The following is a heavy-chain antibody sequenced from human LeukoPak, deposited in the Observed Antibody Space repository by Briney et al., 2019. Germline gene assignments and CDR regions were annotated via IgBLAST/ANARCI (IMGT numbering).Heavy chain of an antibody. Sequence: GGPLRLSGEASGFTFSGYWISGFRKAPGKGLEGVANIKQDGSEKYYVDSVKGRFTISRDNAKNSLYLQMNSLRAEDTAVYYCARDPGSSLLPDAFDIWGQGTMVTVSS. D-gene: IGHD3-10*01. CDR3: ARDPGSSLLPDAFDI. CDR2: IKQDGSEK. CDR1: GFTFSGYW. V-gene: IGHV3-7*01. J-gene: IGHJ3*02.